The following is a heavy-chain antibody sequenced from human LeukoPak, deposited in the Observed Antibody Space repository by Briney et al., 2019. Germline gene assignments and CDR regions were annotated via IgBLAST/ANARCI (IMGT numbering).Heavy chain of an antibody. CDR2: INSDGSST. CDR1: GFTFSSYW. J-gene: IGHJ4*02. Sequence: TGGSLRLSCAASGFTFSSYWMSWVRQAPGKGLVWVSRINSDGSSTSYADSVKGRFTISRDNAKNTLYLQMNSLRAEDTAVYYCARGGSGWYVGGSFDYWGQGTLVTVSS. CDR3: ARGGSGWYVGGSFDY. D-gene: IGHD6-19*01. V-gene: IGHV3-74*01.